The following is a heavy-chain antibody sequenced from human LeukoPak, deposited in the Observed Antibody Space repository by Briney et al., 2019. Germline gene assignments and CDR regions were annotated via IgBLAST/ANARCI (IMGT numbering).Heavy chain of an antibody. Sequence: GGSLRLSCAASGFTFGDYGMTWVRQAQGKGLEWVSGISWNGAYIGYADSVKGRFTISRDNAKNSLYLQMNSLRAEDTALYYCAGEVGGSGSYYNEVYYYYYMDVWGKGTTVTVSS. CDR3: AGEVGGSGSYYNEVYYYYYMDV. CDR1: GFTFGDYG. V-gene: IGHV3-20*04. D-gene: IGHD3-10*01. CDR2: ISWNGAYI. J-gene: IGHJ6*03.